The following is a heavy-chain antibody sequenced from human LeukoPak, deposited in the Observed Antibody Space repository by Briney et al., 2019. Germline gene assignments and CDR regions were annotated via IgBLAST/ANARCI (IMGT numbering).Heavy chain of an antibody. Sequence: SVKVSCKPSGGTFNSYAISWVRQAPGQGLEWMGGIMPLFGTANYAQEFQGRVTFTTDESASTAYMEVSSLRSEDTAVYYCASGSLGDGYGVGDYYQYMDVWGKGTTVTVSS. CDR2: IMPLFGTA. D-gene: IGHD5-24*01. V-gene: IGHV1-69*05. CDR3: ASGSLGDGYGVGDYYQYMDV. CDR1: GGTFNSYA. J-gene: IGHJ6*03.